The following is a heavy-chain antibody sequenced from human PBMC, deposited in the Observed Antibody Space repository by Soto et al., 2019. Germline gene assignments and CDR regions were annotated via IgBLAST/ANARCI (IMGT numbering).Heavy chain of an antibody. CDR3: AGGTEQPPRGSYYYMDV. CDR2: INAGNGNT. V-gene: IGHV1-3*01. CDR1: GYTFTSYA. D-gene: IGHD1-26*01. J-gene: IGHJ6*03. Sequence: GASVKVSCKASGYTFTSYAMHWVRQAPGQRLEWMGWINAGNGNTKYSQKFQGRVTITRDTSASTAYMELSSLRSEDTAVYYCAGGTEQPPRGSYYYMDVWGKGTTVTVSS.